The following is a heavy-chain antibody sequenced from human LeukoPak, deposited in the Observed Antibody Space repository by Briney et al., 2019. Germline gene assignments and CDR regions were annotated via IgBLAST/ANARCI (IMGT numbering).Heavy chain of an antibody. CDR1: GGSISSYY. CDR3: ARHGIAAAGYHYYYYGMDV. CDR2: IYYSGST. V-gene: IGHV4-59*08. D-gene: IGHD6-13*01. Sequence: PSETLSLTCTVSGGSISSYYWSWIRQPPGKGLEWIGYIYYSGSTNYNPSLKSRVTISVDTSKNQFSLKLSSVTAADTAVYYCARHGIAAAGYHYYYYGMDVWGQGTTVTVSS. J-gene: IGHJ6*02.